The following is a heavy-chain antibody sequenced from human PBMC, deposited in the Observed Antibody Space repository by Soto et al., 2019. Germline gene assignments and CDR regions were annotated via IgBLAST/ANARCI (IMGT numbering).Heavy chain of an antibody. J-gene: IGHJ5*02. CDR2: IYHSGST. CDR3: ARDSFDSSGYWFDP. Sequence: SETLSLTCAVSGGSISSSNWWSWVRQPPGKGLEWIGEIYHSGSTNYNPSLKSRVTISVDKSKNQFSLKLSSVTAADTAVYYCARDSFDSSGYWFDPRAQRTLVTFSS. V-gene: IGHV4-4*02. CDR1: GGSISSSNW. D-gene: IGHD3-22*01.